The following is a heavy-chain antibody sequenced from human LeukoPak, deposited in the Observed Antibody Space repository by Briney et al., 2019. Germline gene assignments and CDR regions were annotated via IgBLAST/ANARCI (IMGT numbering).Heavy chain of an antibody. V-gene: IGHV3-23*01. CDR1: GFTFKSYG. CDR3: ARKVAVAMDLDY. CDR2: ITGSGGST. D-gene: IGHD5-18*01. J-gene: IGHJ4*02. Sequence: GGSLRLSCAASGFTFKSYGMTWVRQFPGKGLEWISSITGSGGSTNYADSVNVRFTISRDNSKNTLSLQMTRLRVEATAVYYCARKVAVAMDLDYWGQGTLVTVSS.